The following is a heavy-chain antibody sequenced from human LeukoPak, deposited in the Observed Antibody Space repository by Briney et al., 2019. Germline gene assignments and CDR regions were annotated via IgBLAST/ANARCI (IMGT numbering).Heavy chain of an antibody. J-gene: IGHJ4*02. CDR2: ITPLVGMT. D-gene: IGHD1-1*01. Sequence: AASVKVSCKASGGTFSSYSISWVRQAPGQGLEWMGRITPLVGMTNHAQKFQGRVTITADKSTSTAYMELSSLRSEDTAVYYCARDDQYSDRLERHNDYWGQGTLVTVSS. V-gene: IGHV1-69*04. CDR1: GGTFSSYS. CDR3: ARDDQYSDRLERHNDY.